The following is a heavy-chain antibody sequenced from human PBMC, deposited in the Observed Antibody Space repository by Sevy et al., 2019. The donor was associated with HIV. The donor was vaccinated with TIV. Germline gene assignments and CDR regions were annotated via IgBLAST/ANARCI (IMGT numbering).Heavy chain of an antibody. Sequence: GGSLRLSCAASGFTFSSYSMNWVRQAPGKGLEWVSYISSSSSTIYYADSVKGRFTISRDNAKNSLYLQMNSLRDDDTAVYYCARDVWVPDYWGQGTLVTVSS. V-gene: IGHV3-48*02. CDR2: ISSSSSTI. D-gene: IGHD7-27*01. CDR3: ARDVWVPDY. CDR1: GFTFSSYS. J-gene: IGHJ4*02.